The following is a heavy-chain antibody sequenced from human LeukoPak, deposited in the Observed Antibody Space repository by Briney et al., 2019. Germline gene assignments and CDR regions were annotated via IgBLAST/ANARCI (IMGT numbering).Heavy chain of an antibody. CDR1: GGTFSSYA. J-gene: IGHJ5*02. V-gene: IGHV1-69*05. CDR3: ASSVDCSSTSCYWFDP. Sequence: SVKVSCKASGGTFSSYAISWVRQAPGQGLEWMGGIIPIFGTANYAQKFQGRVTITTDESTSTAYMELSSLRSEDTAVYYCASSVDCSSTSCYWFDPWGQGTLVTVSS. D-gene: IGHD2-2*01. CDR2: IIPIFGTA.